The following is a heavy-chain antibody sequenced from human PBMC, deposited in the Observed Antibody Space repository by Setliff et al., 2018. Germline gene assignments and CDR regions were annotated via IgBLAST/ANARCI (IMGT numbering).Heavy chain of an antibody. V-gene: IGHV4-61*09. J-gene: IGHJ5*01. D-gene: IGHD2-15*01. CDR3: VRDRYGRNSDGSGVYNWFDS. CDR2: VYSTGST. Sequence: SETLSLTCNVSGASISSGSHYRSWIRQSAGEKPTWIGHVYSTGSTNYNPSFESRVSISVDKSNNQFSLKMTSVTAADTAMYYCVRDRYGRNSDGSGVYNWFDSWGQGILVTVSS. CDR1: GASISSGSHY.